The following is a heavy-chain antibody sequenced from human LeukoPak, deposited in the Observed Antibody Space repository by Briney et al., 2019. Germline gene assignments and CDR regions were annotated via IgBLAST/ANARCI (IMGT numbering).Heavy chain of an antibody. Sequence: SETLSLTCTVSGGSISGYNWSWIRQPAGKGLEWIGRIYSSGSTNYNPSLKSRVTMSVDTSKNQFSLGVTSVTAADTAVYFCVRDLGRFDSWGQGALVLVSS. J-gene: IGHJ5*01. CDR2: IYSSGST. CDR3: VRDLGRFDS. V-gene: IGHV4-4*07. CDR1: GGSISGYN.